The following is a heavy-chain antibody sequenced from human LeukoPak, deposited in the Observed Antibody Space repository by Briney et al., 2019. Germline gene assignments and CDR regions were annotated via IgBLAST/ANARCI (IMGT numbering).Heavy chain of an antibody. CDR1: GXXXXXXW. Sequence: GGSLRLSCAASGXXXXXXWXXXXXXAXGXXLXXVXXXXQDGTRKYYVDSVKGRFTISRDNAKNSLSLQMNSLRAEDMAVYYCARDWDYYDNSGYYFEYWGQGTLVTVSS. CDR3: ARDWDYYDNSGYYFEY. V-gene: IGHV3-7*03. D-gene: IGHD3-22*01. J-gene: IGHJ4*02. CDR2: XXQDGTRK.